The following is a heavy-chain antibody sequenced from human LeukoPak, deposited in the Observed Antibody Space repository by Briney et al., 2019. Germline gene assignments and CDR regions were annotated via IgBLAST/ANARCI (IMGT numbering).Heavy chain of an antibody. CDR1: GGTFSSYG. CDR2: ISGYNGNT. D-gene: IGHD3-3*01. V-gene: IGHV1-18*01. Sequence: GASVKVSCKASGGTFSSYGISWVRQAPGQGLEWMGWISGYNGNTNYAQKLQGRVTMTTDTSTSTAYMELRSLRSDDTAVYYCARDQLFPVLRFLEWYPLDYWGQGTLVTVSS. CDR3: ARDQLFPVLRFLEWYPLDY. J-gene: IGHJ4*02.